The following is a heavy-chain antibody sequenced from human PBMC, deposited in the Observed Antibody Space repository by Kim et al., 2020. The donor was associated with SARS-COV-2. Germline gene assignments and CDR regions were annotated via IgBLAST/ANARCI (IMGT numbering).Heavy chain of an antibody. CDR3: AKGGSIG. J-gene: IGHJ4*02. V-gene: IGHV3-7*01. CDR2: DGSKT. Sequence: DGSKTYYVDSVKGRFTISRDNSKNLLYLQMNNLRAEDTALYYCAKGGSIGWGQGTLVTVSS. D-gene: IGHD3-3*02.